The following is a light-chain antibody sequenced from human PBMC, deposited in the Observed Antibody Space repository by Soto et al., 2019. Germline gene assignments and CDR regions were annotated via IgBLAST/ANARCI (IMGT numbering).Light chain of an antibody. J-gene: IGLJ2*01. Sequence: SYELTQPPSVSVFPGQTASITCSGDKLGDKYACWYQQKPGQSPVLVIYQDSKRPSGIPERFSGSNSGNTATLTISGTQAMDEADYYCQAWDSSTVVVFGGGTKSPS. CDR1: KLGDKY. V-gene: IGLV3-1*01. CDR3: QAWDSSTVVV. CDR2: QDS.